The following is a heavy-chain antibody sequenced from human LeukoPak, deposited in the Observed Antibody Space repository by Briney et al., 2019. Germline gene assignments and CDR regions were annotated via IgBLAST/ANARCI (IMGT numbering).Heavy chain of an antibody. CDR2: INHSGST. Sequence: PSETLSLTCAVYGGSFSGYYWSWIRQPPGKGLEWIGEINHSGSTYYNPSLKSRVTISVDRSKNQFSLKLSSVTAADTAVYYCASQTLWFGDAFDIWGQGTMVTVSS. V-gene: IGHV4-34*01. CDR3: ASQTLWFGDAFDI. J-gene: IGHJ3*02. CDR1: GGSFSGYY. D-gene: IGHD3-10*01.